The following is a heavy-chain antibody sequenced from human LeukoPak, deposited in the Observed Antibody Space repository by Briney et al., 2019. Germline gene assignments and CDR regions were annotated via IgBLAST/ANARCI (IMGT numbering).Heavy chain of an antibody. Sequence: GGSLRLSCAASGFTFSSYSMNWVRQAPGKGLEWVSYISSSSSTIYYADSVKGRFTISRDNAKNSLYLQMNSLRAEDTAVYYCARDRRIVRSRVEYGMDVWGQGTTVTVSS. CDR1: GFTFSSYS. J-gene: IGHJ6*02. CDR3: ARDRRIVRSRVEYGMDV. V-gene: IGHV3-48*04. CDR2: ISSSSSTI. D-gene: IGHD2-2*01.